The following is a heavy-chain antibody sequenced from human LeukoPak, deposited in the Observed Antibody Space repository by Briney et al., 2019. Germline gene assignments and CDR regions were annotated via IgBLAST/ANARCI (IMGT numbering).Heavy chain of an antibody. CDR1: GYSFTSYG. Sequence: GASVKVSCKTSGYSFTSYGFSWVRQAPGQGLEWMGWISAYDGNTNYAQKGQGRVTMTTDSSTSTAYMELRSLRSDDTAVYYCAKMGASSGYSPIDYWGQGTLVTVSA. J-gene: IGHJ4*02. V-gene: IGHV1-18*01. CDR2: ISAYDGNT. D-gene: IGHD3-22*01. CDR3: AKMGASSGYSPIDY.